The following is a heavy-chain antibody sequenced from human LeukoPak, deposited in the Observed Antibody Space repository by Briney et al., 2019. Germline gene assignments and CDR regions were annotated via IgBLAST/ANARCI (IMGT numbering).Heavy chain of an antibody. CDR2: INPNSGST. J-gene: IGHJ4*02. CDR3: ARGYYYGSGSYSHGY. V-gene: IGHV1-46*01. Sequence: GASVKVSCKASGYTFTGYYMHWVRQAPGQGLEWMGWINPNSGSTSYAQKFQGRVTMTRDTYTSTVYMELSSLRSEDTAVYYCARGYYYGSGSYSHGYWGQGTLVTVSS. CDR1: GYTFTGYY. D-gene: IGHD3-10*01.